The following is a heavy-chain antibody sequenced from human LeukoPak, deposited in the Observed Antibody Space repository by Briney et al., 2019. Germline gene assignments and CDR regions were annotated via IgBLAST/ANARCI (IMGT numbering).Heavy chain of an antibody. Sequence: GGSPRLSCAASGFTFSDYYMSWIRQAPGKGLEWVSYISGSSSYTNYADSVKGRFTISRDNAKNSLYLQMNSLRAEDTAVYYCARDHYYDSSGYLDYWGQGTLVTVSS. CDR3: ARDHYYDSSGYLDY. J-gene: IGHJ4*02. CDR2: ISGSSSYT. CDR1: GFTFSDYY. D-gene: IGHD3-22*01. V-gene: IGHV3-11*06.